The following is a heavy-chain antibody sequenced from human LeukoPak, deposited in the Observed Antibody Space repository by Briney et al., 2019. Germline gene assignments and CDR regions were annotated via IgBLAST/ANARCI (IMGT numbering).Heavy chain of an antibody. CDR3: ASEQQLVQYYFDY. D-gene: IGHD6-13*01. CDR2: IRSKANNYAT. CDR1: GFTFSGSA. J-gene: IGHJ4*02. V-gene: IGHV3-73*01. Sequence: GGSLRLSCVVSGFTFSGSAMHWVRQASGKGLEWVGRIRSKANNYATSYDASVKGRFTISRDDSKNTTYLQMNSLRAEDTAVYYCASEQQLVQYYFDYWGQGTLVTVSS.